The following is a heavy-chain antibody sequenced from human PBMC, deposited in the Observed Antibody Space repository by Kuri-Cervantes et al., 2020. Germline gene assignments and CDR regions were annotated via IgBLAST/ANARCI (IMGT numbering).Heavy chain of an antibody. D-gene: IGHD5-12*01. CDR1: GFTFSSYS. Sequence: GGSLRLSCAASGFTFSSYSMNWVRQAPGKGLEWVSYISSSSSTIYYADSVKGRFTISRDNAKNSLYLQMNSLRDEDTAVYYCARALGMATILNAFDIWGQGTMVTVSS. V-gene: IGHV3-48*02. CDR3: ARALGMATILNAFDI. CDR2: ISSSSSTI. J-gene: IGHJ3*02.